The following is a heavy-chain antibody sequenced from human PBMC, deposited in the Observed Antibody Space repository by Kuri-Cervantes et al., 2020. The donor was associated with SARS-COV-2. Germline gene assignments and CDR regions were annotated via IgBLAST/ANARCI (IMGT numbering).Heavy chain of an antibody. Sequence: LSCSVSGGSMDDHFWTWIRQPAGKGLEWIGRISTRESPYFNPPLKTTWFNPSLKSRVTISVDTSKNQFSLKLSSVTAADTAVYYCARTGTPAPEYFDYWGQGTLVTVSS. D-gene: IGHD1/OR15-1a*01. CDR2: ISTRESP. CDR3: ARTGTPAPEYFDY. J-gene: IGHJ4*02. CDR1: GGSMDDHF. V-gene: IGHV4-4*07.